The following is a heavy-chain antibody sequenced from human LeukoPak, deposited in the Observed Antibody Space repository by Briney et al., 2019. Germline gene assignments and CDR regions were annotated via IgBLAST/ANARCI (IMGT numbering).Heavy chain of an antibody. Sequence: SETLSLTCTASGGSISSYYWSWIRQPAGKGLEWIGRIYTSGSTNYNPSLKSRVTMSVDTSKNQFSLKLSSVTAADTAVYYCARDQEYCGGDCSYYFDYWGQGTLVTVSS. V-gene: IGHV4-4*07. CDR1: GGSISSYY. CDR3: ARDQEYCGGDCSYYFDY. CDR2: IYTSGST. D-gene: IGHD2-21*02. J-gene: IGHJ4*02.